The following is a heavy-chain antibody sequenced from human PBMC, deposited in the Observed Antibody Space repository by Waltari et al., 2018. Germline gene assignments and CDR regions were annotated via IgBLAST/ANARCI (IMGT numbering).Heavy chain of an antibody. CDR3: ARAGITIFGVVIPYFDY. Sequence: QVQLQESGPGLVKPSETLSLTCAVSGYSISSGYYWGWIRHPPGKGLEWIGSIYHSGSTYYNPSLKSRVTISVDTSKNQFSLKLSSVTAADTAVYYCARAGITIFGVVIPYFDYWGQGTLVTVSS. D-gene: IGHD3-3*01. CDR1: GYSISSGYY. J-gene: IGHJ4*02. CDR2: IYHSGST. V-gene: IGHV4-38-2*01.